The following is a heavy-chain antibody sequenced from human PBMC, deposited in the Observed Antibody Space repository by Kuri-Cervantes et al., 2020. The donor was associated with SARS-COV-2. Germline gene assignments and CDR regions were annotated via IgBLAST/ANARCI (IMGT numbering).Heavy chain of an antibody. D-gene: IGHD1-7*01. CDR3: ARETPTGTTFFDY. V-gene: IGHV1-8*02. CDR1: GYSFTSAA. J-gene: IGHJ4*02. CDR2: MNPSSGNT. Sequence: VKVSCKASGYSFTSAAINWVRQAPGQGPEWMGWMNPSSGNTGYAGKFQGRVTMTRDTSISTAYMELSRLRSDDTAVYYCARETPTGTTFFDYWGQGTLVTVSS.